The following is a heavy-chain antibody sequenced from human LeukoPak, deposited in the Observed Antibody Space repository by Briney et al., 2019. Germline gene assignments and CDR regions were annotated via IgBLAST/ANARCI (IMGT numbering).Heavy chain of an antibody. CDR1: GFTFSSYE. CDR3: AREAGDQFDY. J-gene: IGHJ4*02. V-gene: IGHV3-48*03. D-gene: IGHD3-10*01. Sequence: GGSLRLSCAASGFTFSSYEMNWVRQAPEKGLEWVSYITSSGSTIYCADSVKGRFTISRDNAKNSLYLQMNSLRAEDTAVYYCAREAGDQFDYWGQGTLVTVSS. CDR2: ITSSGSTI.